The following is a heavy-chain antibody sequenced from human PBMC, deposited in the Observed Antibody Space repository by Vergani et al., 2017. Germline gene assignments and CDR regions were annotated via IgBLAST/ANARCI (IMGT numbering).Heavy chain of an antibody. CDR1: GAYVGSVGYY. Sequence: QVQLQEPGPGLVKASQILSLTCSVSGAYVGSVGYYWSWVRQRSGMGLDWIGYIYYSGTTYYNPSLESRLTISLETSENHLTLKLTSVTAADTAVYYCARQKDYYMDVWGKGATVTVS. V-gene: IGHV4-31*03. CDR3: ARQKDYYMDV. J-gene: IGHJ6*03. CDR2: IYYSGTT.